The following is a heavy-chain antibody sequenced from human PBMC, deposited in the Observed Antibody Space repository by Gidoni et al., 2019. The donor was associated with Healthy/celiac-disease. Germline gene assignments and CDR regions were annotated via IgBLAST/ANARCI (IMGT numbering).Heavy chain of an antibody. J-gene: IGHJ5*02. CDR3: AHRGYCSSTSCPNWFDP. CDR2: IYWDDDK. D-gene: IGHD2-2*01. Sequence: QITLKESGPTLVKPTQTLPLTCTFSGFSLSTSGVGVGWIRQPPGKALEWLALIYWDDDKRYSPSLKSRLTITKDTSKNQVVLTMTNMDPVDTATYYCAHRGYCSSTSCPNWFDPWGQGTLVTVSS. CDR1: GFSLSTSGVG. V-gene: IGHV2-5*02.